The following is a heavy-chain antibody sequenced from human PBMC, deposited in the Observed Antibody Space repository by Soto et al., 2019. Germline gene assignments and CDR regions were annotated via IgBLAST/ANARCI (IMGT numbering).Heavy chain of an antibody. CDR3: ARDRGMVWAGYSSSWYLGDAFDI. Sequence: PSETLSLTCTVSGGSISSYYLSWIRQPPGKELKWIGYIYYSGSTNYNPSLKSRVTISVDTSKNQFSLKLSSVTAADTAVYYCARDRGMVWAGYSSSWYLGDAFDIWGQGTMVTVSS. D-gene: IGHD6-13*01. CDR1: GGSISSYY. CDR2: IYYSGST. V-gene: IGHV4-59*01. J-gene: IGHJ3*02.